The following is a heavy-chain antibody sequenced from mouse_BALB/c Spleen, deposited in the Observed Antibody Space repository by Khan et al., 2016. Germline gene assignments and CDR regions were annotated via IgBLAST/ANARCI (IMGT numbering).Heavy chain of an antibody. Sequence: EVKLLESGGGLVHPGGSLKLSCAASGFDFSRYWMSWVRQAPGKGLEWIGEINPDSYTINYTPSLKDKFIISRDNAKNTRYLQMSKVRSEDTALYYCARAGYYGYLAYWGQGTLVTVSA. CDR1: GFDFSRYW. J-gene: IGHJ3*01. V-gene: IGHV4-1*02. D-gene: IGHD1-1*01. CDR2: INPDSYTI. CDR3: ARAGYYGYLAY.